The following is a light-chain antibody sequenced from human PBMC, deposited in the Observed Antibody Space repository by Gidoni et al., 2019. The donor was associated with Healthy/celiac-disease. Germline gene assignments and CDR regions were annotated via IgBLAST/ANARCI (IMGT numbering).Light chain of an antibody. CDR2: AAS. CDR1: HGISSY. V-gene: IGKV1D-8*01. Sequence: VLWLPLSPSLLPASTRDRVTISCRMSHGISSYLAWYQQKPGKAPELLSYAASTLQSGVPSRVSGRGSGTDFTLTISCLQSEDFATYYCQQYYSFPITFXGXTKVXIK. CDR3: QQYYSFPIT. J-gene: IGKJ4*02.